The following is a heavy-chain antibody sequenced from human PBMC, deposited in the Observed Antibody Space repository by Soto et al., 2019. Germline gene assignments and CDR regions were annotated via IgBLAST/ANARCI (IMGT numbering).Heavy chain of an antibody. Sequence: PSETLSLTCAVYGGSFSGYYCSWIRQPPGKGLEWIGEINHSGSTNYNPSLKSRVTISVDTSKNQFSLKLSSVTAADTAVYYCARVYQGYCSGGSCYSSTLGGNWFDPWGQGTLVTVSS. J-gene: IGHJ5*02. D-gene: IGHD2-15*01. CDR2: INHSGST. CDR3: ARVYQGYCSGGSCYSSTLGGNWFDP. V-gene: IGHV4-34*01. CDR1: GGSFSGYY.